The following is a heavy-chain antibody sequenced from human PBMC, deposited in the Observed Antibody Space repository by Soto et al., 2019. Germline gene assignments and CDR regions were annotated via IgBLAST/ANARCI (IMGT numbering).Heavy chain of an antibody. CDR1: GFTFSSYG. CDR2: ISYDGSNK. V-gene: IGHV3-30*18. CDR3: AKVRDILTGYYLDY. D-gene: IGHD3-9*01. J-gene: IGHJ4*02. Sequence: QVQLVESGGGVVQPGRSLRLSCAASGFTFSSYGMHWVRQAPGKGLEWVAVISYDGSNKYYADSVKGRFTISRDNSKNTLYLQMNSLRAEDTAVYYCAKVRDILTGYYLDYWGQGTLVTVSS.